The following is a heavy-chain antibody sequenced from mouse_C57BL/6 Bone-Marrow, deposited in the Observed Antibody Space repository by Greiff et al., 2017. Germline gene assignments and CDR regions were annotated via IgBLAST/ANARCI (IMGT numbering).Heavy chain of an antibody. V-gene: IGHV1-22*01. D-gene: IGHD1-1*01. CDR1: GYTLTDYN. J-gene: IGHJ4*01. Sequence: VHVKQSGPELVKPGASVKMSCKASGYTLTDYNMHWVKQSHGKSLEWIGYINPNNGGTSYNQKFKGKATLTVNKSSSTAYMELRSLTSEDSAVYYCVSYGSSYGYAMDYWGQGTSVTVSS. CDR3: VSYGSSYGYAMDY. CDR2: INPNNGGT.